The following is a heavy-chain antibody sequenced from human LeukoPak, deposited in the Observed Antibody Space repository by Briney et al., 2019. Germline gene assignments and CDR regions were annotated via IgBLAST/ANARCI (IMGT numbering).Heavy chain of an antibody. CDR1: GFSFSSYG. V-gene: IGHV3-23*01. Sequence: GGSLRLSCGASGFSFSSYGMSWVRQAPGKGMEWVSGISGSGLDADYADSVKGRFTISRDNSKNLLYMQMNSLTVDDTAIYYCAFSRNGMALSYFDYWGQGSVVIVSS. CDR2: ISGSGLDA. CDR3: AFSRNGMALSYFDY. D-gene: IGHD5-24*01. J-gene: IGHJ4*02.